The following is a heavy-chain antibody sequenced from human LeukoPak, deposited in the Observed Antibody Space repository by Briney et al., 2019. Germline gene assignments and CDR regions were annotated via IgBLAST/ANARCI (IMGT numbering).Heavy chain of an antibody. Sequence: PGGSLRLSCAASGFTFSNNYMTWVRQAPGKGLEWVSIIYSGGRTYYSDSVKGRFTISRDNSKNTLYLHMNSLRAEDTAVYYCASRRDGYTNNWFDPWGQGTLVTVSS. CDR1: GFTFSNNY. V-gene: IGHV3-66*02. D-gene: IGHD5-24*01. CDR3: ASRRDGYTNNWFDP. J-gene: IGHJ5*02. CDR2: IYSGGRT.